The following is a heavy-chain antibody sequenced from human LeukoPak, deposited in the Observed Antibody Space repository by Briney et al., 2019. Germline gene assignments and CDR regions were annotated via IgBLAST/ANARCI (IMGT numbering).Heavy chain of an antibody. CDR2: ISYDGSNK. V-gene: IGHV3-30-3*01. CDR3: VRDPPKNYYGSGSYGFDY. CDR1: GFTFSSYA. D-gene: IGHD3-10*01. Sequence: PGGSLRLSCAASGFTFSSYAMHWVRQAPGKGLEWVAVISYDGSNKYYADSVKGRFTISRDNSKNTLYLQMNSLRAEDTAVYYCVRDPPKNYYGSGSYGFDYWGQGTLVTVSS. J-gene: IGHJ4*02.